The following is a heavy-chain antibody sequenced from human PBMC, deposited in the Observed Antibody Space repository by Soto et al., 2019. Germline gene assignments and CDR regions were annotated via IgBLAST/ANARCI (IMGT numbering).Heavy chain of an antibody. J-gene: IGHJ6*02. CDR3: ARRYCSSTSCQAGYGMDV. CDR2: IIPIFGTA. Sequence: ASVKVSCKASGGTFSSYAISWVRQAPGQGLEWMGGIIPIFGTANYAQKFQGRVTITADESTSTAYMELSSLRSEDTAVYYCARRYCSSTSCQAGYGMDVWGQGTTVTVSS. D-gene: IGHD2-2*01. CDR1: GGTFSSYA. V-gene: IGHV1-69*13.